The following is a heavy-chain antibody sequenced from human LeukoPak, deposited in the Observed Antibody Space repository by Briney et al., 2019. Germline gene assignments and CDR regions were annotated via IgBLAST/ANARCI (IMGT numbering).Heavy chain of an antibody. CDR3: ARGILSYYYDSSGYYGY. J-gene: IGHJ4*02. CDR2: IIPIFGTA. CDR1: GGTFSSYA. D-gene: IGHD3-22*01. V-gene: IGHV1-69*01. Sequence: GSSVKVSCKASGGTFSSYAISWVRQAPGQGLEWMGGIIPIFGTANYAQKFQGRVTITADESTSTAYMELSSLRSEDTAVYYCARGILSYYYDSSGYYGYWGQGTLVTVSS.